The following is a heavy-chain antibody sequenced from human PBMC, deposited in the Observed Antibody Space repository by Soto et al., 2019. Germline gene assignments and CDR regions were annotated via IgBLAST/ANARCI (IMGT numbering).Heavy chain of an antibody. CDR1: GGTFSSYA. CDR3: AREHTIAAAGTPVVDY. V-gene: IGHV1-69*01. J-gene: IGHJ4*02. D-gene: IGHD6-13*01. Sequence: QVQLVQSGAEVKKPGSSVKVSCKASGGTFSSYAISWVRQSPGQGLEWMGGSIPIFGTANYAQKFQGRVTSTADESTSTAYMELSSLGSEDTAVYYCAREHTIAAAGTPVVDYWGQGTLVPVSS. CDR2: SIPIFGTA.